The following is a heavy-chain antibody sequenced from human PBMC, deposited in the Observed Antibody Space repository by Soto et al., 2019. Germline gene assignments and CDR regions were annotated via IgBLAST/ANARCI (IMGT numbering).Heavy chain of an antibody. CDR1: GGSISSSY. CDR2: IYFGGTT. V-gene: IGHV4-59*12. J-gene: IGHJ4*02. CDR3: ATLGGFYQAFDS. Sequence: SETLSLTCAVSGGSISSSYWAWIRRPPGKGLEWLGYIYFGGTTTYNPSLKSRLTMSLDTSKNQFSLKLTSVAAADTAVYYCATLGGFYQAFDSWGQGALVT. D-gene: IGHD3-22*01.